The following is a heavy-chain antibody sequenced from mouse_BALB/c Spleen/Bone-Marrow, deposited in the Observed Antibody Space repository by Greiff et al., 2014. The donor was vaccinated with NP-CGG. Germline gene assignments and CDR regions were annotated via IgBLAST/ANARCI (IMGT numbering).Heavy chain of an antibody. CDR2: MSSSGST. J-gene: IGHJ2*01. CDR1: GYSITSDYA. CDR3: ARDYYGSSYFDY. D-gene: IGHD1-1*01. V-gene: IGHV3-2*02. Sequence: EVMLVESGPGLVKPPQSLSLTCTVTGYSITSDYAWNWIRQFPGNKLEWMGYMSSSGSTSYRPSLKSRISITRDTSKNQFFLQLNSVTAEDTGTYYCARDYYGSSYFDYWGQGTTLTVSS.